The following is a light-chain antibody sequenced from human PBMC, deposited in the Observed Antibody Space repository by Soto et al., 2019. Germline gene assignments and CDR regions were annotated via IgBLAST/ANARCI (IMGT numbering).Light chain of an antibody. CDR3: QQRSNPPLA. Sequence: ETVLTQSPATLSLSPGERATLSCRASQSVSSYLDSYQQKPGQAPTLLLYDASNTAAGIPARCSGSGSATDFPLTISSQEPEYFADYYCQQRSNPPLAFGGGTKLEI. CDR1: QSVSSY. CDR2: DAS. V-gene: IGKV3-11*01. J-gene: IGKJ4*01.